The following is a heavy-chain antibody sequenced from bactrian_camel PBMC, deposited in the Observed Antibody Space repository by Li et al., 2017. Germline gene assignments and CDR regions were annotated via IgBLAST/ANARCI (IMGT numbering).Heavy chain of an antibody. CDR2: NIDDGVT. Sequence: VQLVESGGGLVQPGGSLRLSCVASGFTFSAYTMTWIRQASGNKPEWVSNIDDGVTRYADFVKGRFTMSRDDAKNTLYLQLNNLKNGDTAMYYCVKDRGVSGWTWDSWAQGTQVTVS. CDR1: GFTFSAYT. D-gene: IGHD1*01. J-gene: IGHJ4*01. CDR3: VKDRGVSGWTWDS. V-gene: IGHV3S42*01.